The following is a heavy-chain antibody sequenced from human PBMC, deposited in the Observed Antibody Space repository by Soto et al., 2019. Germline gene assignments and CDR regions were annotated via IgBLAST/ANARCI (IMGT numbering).Heavy chain of an antibody. V-gene: IGHV3-7*05. CDR1: GFTFSIYW. D-gene: IGHD5-18*01. CDR3: ARTNRGYSYGFDY. J-gene: IGHJ4*02. CDR2: IKQDGSEK. Sequence: GGSLRLSCAASGFTFSIYWMSWVRQAPGKGLEWVANIKQDGSEKYYVDSVKGRFTISRDNAKNSLYLQMNSLRAEDTAVYYSARTNRGYSYGFDYWGQGTLVTVSS.